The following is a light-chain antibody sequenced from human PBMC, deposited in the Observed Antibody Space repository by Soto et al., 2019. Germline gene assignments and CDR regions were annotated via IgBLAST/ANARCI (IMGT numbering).Light chain of an antibody. CDR1: SSDIGGYKY. Sequence: QSALTQPASVSGSPGQSITISCTGTSSDIGGYKYVSWYQQHPGKAPKLMIYEVSNRPSGVSNRFSGSKSANTASLTISGLQAEDEADYYCSSYTSSSLYVFGTGTKLTVL. CDR3: SSYTSSSLYV. V-gene: IGLV2-14*01. CDR2: EVS. J-gene: IGLJ1*01.